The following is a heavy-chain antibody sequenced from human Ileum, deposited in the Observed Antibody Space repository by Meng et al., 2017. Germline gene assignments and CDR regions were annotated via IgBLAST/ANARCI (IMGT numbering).Heavy chain of an antibody. D-gene: IGHD6-13*01. Sequence: SETLSLTCSVSGGSISSYYWSWIRQPAGKALEWIGRIYTSGNINYNPSLKSRVTMSVDTSKNQFSLKLSSVTAADTAVYYCAREDPGTASRGLDFWGQGTLVTVSS. CDR2: IYTSGNI. CDR1: GGSISSYY. CDR3: AREDPGTASRGLDF. V-gene: IGHV4-4*07. J-gene: IGHJ4*02.